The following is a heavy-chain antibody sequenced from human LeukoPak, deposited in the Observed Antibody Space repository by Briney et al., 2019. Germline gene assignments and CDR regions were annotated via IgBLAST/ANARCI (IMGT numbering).Heavy chain of an antibody. CDR1: GFTFSSYA. V-gene: IGHV3-64*01. CDR3: ARGGTVLRFLEWLSPYYYYMDV. J-gene: IGHJ6*03. CDR2: ISSNGGST. D-gene: IGHD3-3*01. Sequence: GGSLRLSCAASGFTFSSYAMHWVRQAPGKGLEYVSAISSNGGSTYYANSVKGRFTISRDNSKNTLYLQMGSLRAEDMAVYYCARGGTVLRFLEWLSPYYYYMDVWGKGTTVTVSS.